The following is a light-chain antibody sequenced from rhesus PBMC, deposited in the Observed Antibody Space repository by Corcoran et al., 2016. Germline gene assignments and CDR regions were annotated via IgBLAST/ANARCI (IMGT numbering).Light chain of an antibody. CDR3: QQHNSYPRT. CDR2: KAW. Sequence: DIQMTQSPSSLSASVGDKVTITCRASQDISRWLGWYQQKPGKAPKLLIYKAWSLQSGVPSRLSGSGSCTDFTLTISSLQPEHFATYSCQQHNSYPRTFGPGTKVEIK. V-gene: IGKV1-21*01. CDR1: QDISRW. J-gene: IGKJ1*01.